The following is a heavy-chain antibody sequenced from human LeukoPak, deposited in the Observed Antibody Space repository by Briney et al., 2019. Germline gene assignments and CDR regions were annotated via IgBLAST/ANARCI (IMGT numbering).Heavy chain of an antibody. Sequence: PGGSLRLSCAASGLIVSNNDMNWVRQAPGKGLEWVPLIYSGGSTYYADSVKGRFTISRDNSKNTLYLQMGSLRVEDMAVYYCARDLDYYGSGSSIHWYYGMDVWGQGSTVTVSS. CDR2: IYSGGST. J-gene: IGHJ6*02. D-gene: IGHD3-10*01. CDR1: GLIVSNND. V-gene: IGHV3-53*05. CDR3: ARDLDYYGSGSSIHWYYGMDV.